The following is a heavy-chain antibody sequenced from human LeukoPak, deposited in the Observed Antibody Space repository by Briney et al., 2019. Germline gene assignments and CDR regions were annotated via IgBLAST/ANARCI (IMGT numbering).Heavy chain of an antibody. CDR2: LSGSGSST. V-gene: IGHV3-23*01. Sequence: GGSLRLSCAASGFAFSTYAMSWVRQAPGKGLEWVSALSGSGSSTYYTDSVKGRFTISRDNSKNTLYLQMSSLRADDTALYFCAKDRSYGLDVWGQGTTVTVPS. J-gene: IGHJ6*02. CDR1: GFAFSTYA. CDR3: AKDRSYGLDV.